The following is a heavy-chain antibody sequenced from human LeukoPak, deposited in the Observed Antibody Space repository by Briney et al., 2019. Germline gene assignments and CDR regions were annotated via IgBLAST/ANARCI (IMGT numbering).Heavy chain of an antibody. CDR1: GFSFSSHW. J-gene: IGHJ4*02. V-gene: IGHV3-7*01. Sequence: PGGSLRLSCVASGFSFSSHWMIWVRQAPGKGLQWVANIKEDGSENHYVDSVKGRFTISRDNAKNSLFLQMDSLRAEDTAVYYCARDRRYFDYWDQGTLVTVSS. CDR3: ARDRRYFDY. CDR2: IKEDGSEN.